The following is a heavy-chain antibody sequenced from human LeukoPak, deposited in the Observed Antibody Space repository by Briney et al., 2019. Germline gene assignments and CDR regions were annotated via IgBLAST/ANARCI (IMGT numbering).Heavy chain of an antibody. D-gene: IGHD6-13*01. Sequence: PGGSLRLSCTASGFTFSDCDMNWFRQAPGKGLEWVSSISYRTSHIYYADSVMGRFTISRDNAKNSLYLQMDSLRAEDTAVYFCGRAFPPLRTAAAGDYWGQGTLVTVSS. CDR1: GFTFSDCD. CDR2: ISYRTSHI. CDR3: GRAFPPLRTAAAGDY. V-gene: IGHV3-21*01. J-gene: IGHJ4*02.